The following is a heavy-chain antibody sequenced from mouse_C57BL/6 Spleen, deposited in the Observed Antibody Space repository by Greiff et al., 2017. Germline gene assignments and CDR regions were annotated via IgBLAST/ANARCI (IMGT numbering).Heavy chain of an antibody. D-gene: IGHD2-1*01. V-gene: IGHV1-52*01. CDR3: ARAYGNWVPDWYFDV. J-gene: IGHJ1*03. CDR2: IDPSASET. Sequence: QVQLQQPGAELVRPGSSVKLSCKASGYTFTSYWMHWVKQRPIQGLEWIGNIDPSASETHYNQKFKDKATLTVDKSSSTAYMQLSSLTSEDSAVXCCARAYGNWVPDWYFDVWGTGTTVTVSS. CDR1: GYTFTSYW.